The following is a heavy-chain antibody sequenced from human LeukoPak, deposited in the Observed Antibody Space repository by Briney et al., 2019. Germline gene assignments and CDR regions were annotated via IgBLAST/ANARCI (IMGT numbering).Heavy chain of an antibody. D-gene: IGHD3-16*01. V-gene: IGHV4-59*12. J-gene: IGHJ5*02. CDR3: VRDHVSPGLSNWFDP. CDR2: IYYSGST. Sequence: SETLSLTCTVSGGSISSYYWSWIRQPAGKGLEWIGYIYYSGSTNYNPSLKSRVTISVDTSKNKFSLKLSSVTASDTAMYYCVRDHVSPGLSNWFDPWGQGTLVTVSS. CDR1: GGSISSYY.